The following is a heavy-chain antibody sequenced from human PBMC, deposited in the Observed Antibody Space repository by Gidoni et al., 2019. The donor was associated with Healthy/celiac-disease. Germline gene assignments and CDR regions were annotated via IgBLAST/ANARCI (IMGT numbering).Heavy chain of an antibody. CDR2: INAGNGNT. D-gene: IGHD6-13*01. CDR1: GYTFTSYS. J-gene: IGHJ5*02. V-gene: IGHV1-3*01. CDR3: ARARVDKATAGSGWFDP. Sequence: QVQLVQSGAEVKKPGASVKVSCKASGYTFTSYSMHWVRQAPGKRLEWMGWINAGNGNTKYSQKFQGRVTITRDTSASTAYMELRSLRSEDTAVYYCARARVDKATAGSGWFDPWGQGTLVTVSS.